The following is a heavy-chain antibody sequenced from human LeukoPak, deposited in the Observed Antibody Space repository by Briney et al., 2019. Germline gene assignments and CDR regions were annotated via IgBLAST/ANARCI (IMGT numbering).Heavy chain of an antibody. D-gene: IGHD3-9*01. Sequence: GGSLRLSCAASKFTFSTFAMSWVRQAPGKGLEWVSGISGSGRSTYYADSVKGRFTISRDNFKNTLYLQMNSLRAEDTAVYYCAKALTGWGAYDYWGQGALVTVSS. J-gene: IGHJ4*02. CDR2: ISGSGRST. CDR1: KFTFSTFA. V-gene: IGHV3-23*01. CDR3: AKALTGWGAYDY.